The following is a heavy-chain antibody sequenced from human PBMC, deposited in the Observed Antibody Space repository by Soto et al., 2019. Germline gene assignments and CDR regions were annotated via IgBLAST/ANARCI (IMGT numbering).Heavy chain of an antibody. V-gene: IGHV4-34*01. CDR2: INHSGST. CDR3: ARGYHGYGYYYYGMDV. CDR1: GGSCSGYY. J-gene: IGHJ6*02. Sequence: SDTVSRTCAVYGGSCSGYYWSWIRQPPGKGLEWIGEINHSGSTNYNPSLKSRVTISVDTSKNQFSLKLSSVTAADTAVYYCARGYHGYGYYYYGMDVWGQGTTVTVSS. D-gene: IGHD3-16*01.